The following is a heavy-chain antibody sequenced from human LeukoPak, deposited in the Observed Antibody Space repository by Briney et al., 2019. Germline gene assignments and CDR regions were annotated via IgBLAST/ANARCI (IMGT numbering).Heavy chain of an antibody. CDR3: ARARSAWASDAFDI. V-gene: IGHV7-4-1*02. J-gene: IGHJ3*02. Sequence: SVKVSCKASGYTFTSYAMNWVRQAPGQGLEWMGWINTNTGNPTYAQGFTGRFVFSLDTSVSTASLQISSLKAEDTAVYYCARARSAWASDAFDIWGQGTMVTVSS. D-gene: IGHD6-19*01. CDR2: INTNTGNP. CDR1: GYTFTSYA.